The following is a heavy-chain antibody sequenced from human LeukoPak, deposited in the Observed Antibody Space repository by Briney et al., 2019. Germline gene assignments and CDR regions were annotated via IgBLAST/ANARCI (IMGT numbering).Heavy chain of an antibody. V-gene: IGHV4-61*02. CDR1: GGSISSGSYY. CDR2: IYTSGST. CDR3: ARGYYYYDSSGYYYWYFDL. Sequence: SETLSLTCTVSGGSISSGSYYWTWIRQPAGKGLEWIGRIYTSGSTNYKPSLKSRVTISVDTSKNQFSLKLSSVTAADTAVYYCARGYYYYDSSGYYYWYFDLWGRGTLVTVSS. J-gene: IGHJ2*01. D-gene: IGHD3-22*01.